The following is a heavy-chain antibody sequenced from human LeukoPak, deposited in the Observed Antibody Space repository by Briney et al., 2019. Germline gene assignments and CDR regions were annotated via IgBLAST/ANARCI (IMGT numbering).Heavy chain of an antibody. CDR2: ISYDGSNK. Sequence: GGSLRLSCAASGFTFSSYAMHWVRQAPGKGLEWVAVISYDGSNKYYADSVKGRFTISGDNSKNTLYLQMNSLRAEDTAVYYCARDRNYGGNSTGFDPWGQGTLVTVSS. CDR1: GFTFSSYA. CDR3: ARDRNYGGNSTGFDP. V-gene: IGHV3-30-3*01. D-gene: IGHD4-23*01. J-gene: IGHJ5*02.